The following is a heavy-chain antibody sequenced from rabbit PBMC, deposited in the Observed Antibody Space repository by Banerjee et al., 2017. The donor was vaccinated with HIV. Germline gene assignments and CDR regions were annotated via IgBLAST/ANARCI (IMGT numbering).Heavy chain of an antibody. CDR3: ARGANAAGYGYKL. CDR1: GFDFSRYYY. CDR2: IYTGSSGST. J-gene: IGHJ3*01. V-gene: IGHV1S45*01. Sequence: QEQLVESGGGLVQPEGSLTLTCTASGFDFSRYYYMCWVRQAPGKGLEWIACIYTGSSGSTYYASWAKGRFTISKTSSTTVTLQMTSLTAADTANYFCARGANAAGYGYKLWGQGTLVTVS. D-gene: IGHD6-1*01.